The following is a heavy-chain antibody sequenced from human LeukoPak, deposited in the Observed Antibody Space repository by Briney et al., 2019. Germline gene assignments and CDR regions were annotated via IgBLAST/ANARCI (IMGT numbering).Heavy chain of an antibody. Sequence: SVKVSCKASGGAFSSYAISWVRQAPGQGLEWMGGIIPIFGTANYAQEFQGRVTITTDESTSTAYMELSSLRSEDTAVYYCARGYYYDSSGYSLWGQGTLVTVSS. CDR2: IIPIFGTA. D-gene: IGHD3-22*01. CDR3: ARGYYYDSSGYSL. CDR1: GGAFSSYA. J-gene: IGHJ4*02. V-gene: IGHV1-69*05.